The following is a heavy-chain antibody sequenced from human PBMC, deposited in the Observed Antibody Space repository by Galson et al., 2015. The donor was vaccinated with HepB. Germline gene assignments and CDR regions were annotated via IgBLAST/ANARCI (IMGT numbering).Heavy chain of an antibody. CDR1: GFTFSSYW. D-gene: IGHD4-17*01. Sequence: SLRLSCAASGFTFSSYWMHWVRQAPGKGLVWVSRINSDGSSTSYADSVKGRFTISRDNAKNTLYLQMNSLRAEDTAVYYCARDPVDYDDFLDYYYGMDVWGQGTTVTVSS. CDR2: INSDGSST. CDR3: ARDPVDYDDFLDYYYGMDV. J-gene: IGHJ6*02. V-gene: IGHV3-74*01.